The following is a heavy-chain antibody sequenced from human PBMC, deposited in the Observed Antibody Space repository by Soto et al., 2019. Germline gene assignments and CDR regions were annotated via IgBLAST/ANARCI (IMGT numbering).Heavy chain of an antibody. Sequence: QVQLVQSGTEVKKPGASVKVSCKASGYTFTSYDINWVRQATGQGLEWMGWMNPNSGNKGYGQKFQGRLTITRNISITTAYMEPSSLRSEDTAVYYCAIGHLSGGGSLDPWGQGTLVTVSS. V-gene: IGHV1-8*01. CDR2: MNPNSGNK. CDR3: AIGHLSGGGSLDP. CDR1: GYTFTSYD. J-gene: IGHJ5*02. D-gene: IGHD3-10*02.